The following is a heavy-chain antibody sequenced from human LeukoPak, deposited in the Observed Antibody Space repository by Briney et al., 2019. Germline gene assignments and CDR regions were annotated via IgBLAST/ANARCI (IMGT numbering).Heavy chain of an antibody. V-gene: IGHV3-23*01. D-gene: IGHD6-19*01. CDR2: ISGSGGST. CDR3: AKAQGYSSGNYFDY. J-gene: IGHJ4*02. CDR1: GFTFSSYA. Sequence: GGTLRLSCAASGFTFSSYAMSWVRQAPGKGLEWVSAISGSGGSTYYADSVKGRFTISRDNSKNTLYLQMNSLRAEDTAVYYCAKAQGYSSGNYFDYWGQGTLVTVSS.